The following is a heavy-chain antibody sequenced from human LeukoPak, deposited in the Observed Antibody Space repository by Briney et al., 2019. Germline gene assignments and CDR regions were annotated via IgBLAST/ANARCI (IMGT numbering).Heavy chain of an antibody. CDR1: GGSISTYY. CDR3: ARDSRRELLHAFDI. J-gene: IGHJ3*02. CDR2: IDYSAST. V-gene: IGHV4-59*01. D-gene: IGHD1-26*01. Sequence: SETLSLTCTVSGGSISTYYWSWIRQPPGKGLEWIAYIDYSASTNYNPSLKSRVTISVDTSKNQLSLKLNSVTAADTAVYYCARDSRRELLHAFDIWGQGTMVTVSS.